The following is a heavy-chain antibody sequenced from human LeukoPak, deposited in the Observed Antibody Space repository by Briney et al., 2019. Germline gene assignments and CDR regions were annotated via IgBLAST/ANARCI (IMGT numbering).Heavy chain of an antibody. CDR2: INPGDSNT. J-gene: IGHJ4*02. D-gene: IGHD6-19*01. Sequence: GESLQISCKGSGYMFTSYWIGWVRQMPGKGLEWMGIINPGDSNTRYSPSFQGQVAISADRSISTAYLQWSSLKASDTAMYYRARRGSYGSGWDYWGQGTLVTVSS. CDR1: GYMFTSYW. CDR3: ARRGSYGSGWDY. V-gene: IGHV5-51*01.